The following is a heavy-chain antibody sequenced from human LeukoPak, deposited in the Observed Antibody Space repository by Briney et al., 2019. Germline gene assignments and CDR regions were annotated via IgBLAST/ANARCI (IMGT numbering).Heavy chain of an antibody. CDR2: INAGNGNT. Sequence: VAVKVSCKASGYTFTSYPMHWVRQAPGQRLEWMGWINAGNGNTKYSQKFQGRVTITRDTSASTMYMELSSLRSEDTAVYYCARDDWANNWFDPWGQGTLVTVSS. CDR3: ARDDWANNWFDP. CDR1: GYTFTSYP. J-gene: IGHJ5*02. D-gene: IGHD2-21*01. V-gene: IGHV1-3*01.